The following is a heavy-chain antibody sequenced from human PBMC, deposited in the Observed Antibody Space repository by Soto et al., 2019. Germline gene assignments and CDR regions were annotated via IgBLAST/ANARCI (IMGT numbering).Heavy chain of an antibody. D-gene: IGHD3-3*01. CDR2: IVVGSGNT. CDR1: GFTFTSSA. J-gene: IGHJ5*02. CDR3: AAGAFWSGYYDNWFDP. V-gene: IGHV1-58*01. Sequence: SVKVSCKASGFTFTSSAVQWVRQARGRRLEWIGWIVVGSGNTNYAQKFQERVTITRDMSTSTAYMELSSLRSEDTAVYYCAAGAFWSGYYDNWFDPWGQGTLVTVAS.